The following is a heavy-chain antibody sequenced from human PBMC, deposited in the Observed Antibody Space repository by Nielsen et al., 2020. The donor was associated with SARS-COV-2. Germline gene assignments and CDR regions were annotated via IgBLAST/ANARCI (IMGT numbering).Heavy chain of an antibody. CDR1: GGSISSYN. CDR2: ISSRGST. CDR3: ARLLTNTGNYFRFDP. Sequence: SETLSLTCTVSGGSISSYNWNWIRQPPGKGLEWIGYISSRGSTIYNPSLKSRVTISVDKSKNQFSLRLISVTAADTAVYYCARLLTNTGNYFRFDPWGQGTLVTVSS. J-gene: IGHJ5*02. D-gene: IGHD1-26*01. V-gene: IGHV4-4*09.